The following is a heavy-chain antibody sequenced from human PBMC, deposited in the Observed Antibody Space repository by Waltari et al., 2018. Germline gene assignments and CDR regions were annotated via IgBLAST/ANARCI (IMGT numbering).Heavy chain of an antibody. CDR3: ASIAARPLGFDY. D-gene: IGHD6-6*01. J-gene: IGHJ4*02. CDR2: INHSGST. V-gene: IGHV4-34*01. Sequence: QVQLQQWGAGLLKPSETLSLTCAVYGGSFSGYYWSWIRQPPGKGLEWIGEINHSGSTNYNPSRKSRVTISVDTSKNQFSLKLSSVTAADTAVYYCASIAARPLGFDYWGQGTLVTVSS. CDR1: GGSFSGYY.